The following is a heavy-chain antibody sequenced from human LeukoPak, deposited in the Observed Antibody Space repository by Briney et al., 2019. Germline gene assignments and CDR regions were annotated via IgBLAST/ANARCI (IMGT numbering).Heavy chain of an antibody. V-gene: IGHV4-38-2*02. CDR2: IYHSGSA. Sequence: ASETLSLTCTVSRYSISSGYYWAWIRQPPGKGLEWIGSIYHSGSAYYDASLKSRVTMSVDTSKNQFSLKLNSVTAADTAVYYCARVGPWVNPDYYYYYYMDVWGKGPRSPSP. CDR3: ARVGPWVNPDYYYYYYMDV. CDR1: RYSISSGYY. D-gene: IGHD1-14*01. J-gene: IGHJ6*03.